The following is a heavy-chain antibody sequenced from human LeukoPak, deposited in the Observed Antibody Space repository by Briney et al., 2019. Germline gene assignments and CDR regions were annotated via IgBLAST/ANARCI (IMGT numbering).Heavy chain of an antibody. Sequence: SETLSLTCTVSGGSISSSSAYCGWIRQPPGKGLEWIGSIHYSGSTYYNPSLQSRVTISVDTSKDLFSLKMTSVTATDTAVYYCARHERGYGSGYWGQGTLVTVSS. CDR3: ARHERGYGSGY. CDR2: IHYSGST. V-gene: IGHV4-39*01. CDR1: GGSISSSSAY. J-gene: IGHJ4*02. D-gene: IGHD3-10*01.